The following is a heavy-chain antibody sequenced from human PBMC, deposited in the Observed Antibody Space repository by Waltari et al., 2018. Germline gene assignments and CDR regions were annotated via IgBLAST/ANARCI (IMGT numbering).Heavy chain of an antibody. Sequence: IWAGKATGRGLGVFGQVHSSGNTNDNPSLASRVTVSIDSSNRQFSLELPSPTAADTAMYYCARDRGRVLYLDSWGQGTLVTVSP. CDR3: ARDRGRVLYLDS. J-gene: IGHJ4*02. V-gene: IGHV4-4*02. CDR2: VHSSGNT. D-gene: IGHD2-15*01.